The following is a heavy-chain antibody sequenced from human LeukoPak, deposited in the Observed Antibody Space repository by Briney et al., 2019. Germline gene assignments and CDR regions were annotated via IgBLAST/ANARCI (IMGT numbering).Heavy chain of an antibody. J-gene: IGHJ5*02. CDR2: IYYSGTT. CDR1: GGSISSSSYY. V-gene: IGHV4-39*07. CDR3: ARDSSASGWFDP. D-gene: IGHD6-19*01. Sequence: SETLSLTCTVSGGSISSSSYYWGWVRQPPGGGLEWIGSIYYSGTTYYNPSLKSRVTISVDTSKNQFSLRLTSMTAADTAVYYCARDSSASGWFDPWGQGTLVTVSS.